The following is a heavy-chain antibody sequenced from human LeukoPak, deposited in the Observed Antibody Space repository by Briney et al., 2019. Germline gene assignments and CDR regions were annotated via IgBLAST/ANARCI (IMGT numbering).Heavy chain of an antibody. CDR1: GFTFSSYS. CDR3: ARGRPFGF. Sequence: GGSLRLSCAASGFTFSSYSMSWVRQAPGKGLEWVANINRDGSEKYSVDSVKGRFTISRDNAKNSLYLQMNSLRAEDTAVYYCARGRPFGFWGQGTLVTVSS. J-gene: IGHJ4*02. V-gene: IGHV3-7*01. CDR2: INRDGSEK.